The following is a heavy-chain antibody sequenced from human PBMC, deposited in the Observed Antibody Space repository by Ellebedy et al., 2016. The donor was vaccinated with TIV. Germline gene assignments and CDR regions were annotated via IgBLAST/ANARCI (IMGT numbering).Heavy chain of an antibody. J-gene: IGHJ5*02. CDR3: ARGFYEKFDP. CDR2: ISAYNGDT. Sequence: ASVKVSCKASGYTFSSYGISWVRHAPGQGLEWMGWISAYNGDTNYAQKFQGRVTMTTDTFASTAYLELRSLRSDDTAVYYCARGFYEKFDPWGQGTLVTVSS. CDR1: GYTFSSYG. V-gene: IGHV1-18*04. D-gene: IGHD2/OR15-2a*01.